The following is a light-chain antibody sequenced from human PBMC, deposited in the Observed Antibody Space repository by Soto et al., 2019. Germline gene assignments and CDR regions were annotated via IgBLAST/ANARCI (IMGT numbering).Light chain of an antibody. CDR2: GAS. CDR3: QQYSNWPPNT. J-gene: IGKJ1*01. Sequence: EIVMTQSPATLSVSPGERVTLSCRASQSVSSNLAWYQQKPGQAPRLLIYGASTRATGIPARFGGSGSGTEFTLTISSLQSEDFSVYYCQQYSNWPPNTFGQGTKVDIK. CDR1: QSVSSN. V-gene: IGKV3-15*01.